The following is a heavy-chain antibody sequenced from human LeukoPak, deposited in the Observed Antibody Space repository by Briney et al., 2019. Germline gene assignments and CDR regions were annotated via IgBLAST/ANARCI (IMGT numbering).Heavy chain of an antibody. J-gene: IGHJ4*02. D-gene: IGHD6-6*01. V-gene: IGHV3-11*01. CDR1: GFTFSDYY. Sequence: GGSLRLSCAASGFTFSDYYMSWIRQAPGKRLEWVSYISSSGSTIYYADSVKGRFTISRDNAKNSLYLQMNSLRAEDTAVYYCARDQGYSSSSKNDYWGQGTLVTVSS. CDR3: ARDQGYSSSSKNDY. CDR2: ISSSGSTI.